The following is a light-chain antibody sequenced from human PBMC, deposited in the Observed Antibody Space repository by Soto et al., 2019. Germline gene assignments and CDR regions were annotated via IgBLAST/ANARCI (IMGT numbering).Light chain of an antibody. CDR1: QSVDND. CDR2: DAS. J-gene: IGKJ4*01. V-gene: IGKV3D-15*01. CDR3: QQYNNLPLT. Sequence: EIVMTQSPATLSVAPGDRATLSCRASQSVDNDLAWYQQKPGQPPRLLIYDASTRATGIPARFSGSQSGTELTLTISSLLSEDFAVYFCQQYNNLPLTFGGGTKVETK.